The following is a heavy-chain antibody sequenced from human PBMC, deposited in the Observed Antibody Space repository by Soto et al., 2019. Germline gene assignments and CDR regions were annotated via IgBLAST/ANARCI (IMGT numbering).Heavy chain of an antibody. CDR3: AGDPDSHYNDSHASSYP. CDR2: IIPIIGII. J-gene: IGHJ5*02. D-gene: IGHD4-4*01. Sequence: SVKVSSKASGGTFSTYTITWVRQAPGQGLEWMGRIIPIIGIINYAQKFQGRVTISADKFTGTAYMELTGLRSDDTAVYYCAGDPDSHYNDSHASSYPWGQGTLVTVS. V-gene: IGHV1-69*04. CDR1: GGTFSTYT.